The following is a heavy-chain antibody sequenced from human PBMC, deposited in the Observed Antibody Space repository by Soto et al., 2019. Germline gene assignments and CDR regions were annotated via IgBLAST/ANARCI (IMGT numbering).Heavy chain of an antibody. D-gene: IGHD3-10*01. CDR1: GGSFSGYQ. CDR3: ARGLILWFGELTRRGGYYSDKDV. J-gene: IGHJ6*03. Sequence: QVQLQQWGAGLLKPSETLSLTCAVYGGSFSGYQWSWIRQTPGKGLEWIGGINDSGDINYNPSLKSGVPILADSSKKQISLGLTFVTAAATAVYYCARGLILWFGELTRRGGYYSDKDVWGKGTKVIVSS. CDR2: INDSGDI. V-gene: IGHV4-34*01.